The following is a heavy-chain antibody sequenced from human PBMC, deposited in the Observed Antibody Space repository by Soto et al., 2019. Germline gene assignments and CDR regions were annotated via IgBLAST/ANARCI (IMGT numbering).Heavy chain of an antibody. Sequence: QITLKESGPTLVKPTQTLTLTCTFSGFSLSTSGVGVAWIRQPPGKALEWLALIYWDDDKRYSPSLKSRLTITKDTSKNQVVLTMTNMDPVDTATYYCAYRLLLWFGGMDAFDIWGQGTMVTVSS. V-gene: IGHV2-5*02. CDR3: AYRLLLWFGGMDAFDI. J-gene: IGHJ3*02. CDR1: GFSLSTSGVG. CDR2: IYWDDDK. D-gene: IGHD3-10*01.